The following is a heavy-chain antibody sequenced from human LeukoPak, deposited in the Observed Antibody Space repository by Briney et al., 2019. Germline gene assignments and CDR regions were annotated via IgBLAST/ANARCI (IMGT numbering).Heavy chain of an antibody. CDR1: GFTFSSYA. CDR3: TRSEYSSSFDY. CDR2: ISYDGSNK. Sequence: PGGSLRLSCAASGFTFSSYAMLWVRQAPGKGLEWVAVISYDGSNKYYADSVKGRFTISRDNSKNTLYLQMNSLRAEDTAVYYCTRSEYSSSFDYWGQGTLVTVSS. V-gene: IGHV3-30-3*01. D-gene: IGHD6-6*01. J-gene: IGHJ4*02.